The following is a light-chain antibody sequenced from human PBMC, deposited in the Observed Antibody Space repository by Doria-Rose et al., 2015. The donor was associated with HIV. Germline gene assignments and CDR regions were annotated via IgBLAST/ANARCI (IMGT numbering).Light chain of an antibody. CDR2: DGS. Sequence: TQSPGTLSLSPGERATLSCRASQSFSSTHLAWHQQNPGQAPSLFIYDGSTRATGIPDRFSASGSGTDFTLTINRLEPEDFALYYCHQYGTSWTFGQGTKVEI. CDR3: HQYGTSWT. V-gene: IGKV3-20*01. J-gene: IGKJ1*01. CDR1: QSFSSTH.